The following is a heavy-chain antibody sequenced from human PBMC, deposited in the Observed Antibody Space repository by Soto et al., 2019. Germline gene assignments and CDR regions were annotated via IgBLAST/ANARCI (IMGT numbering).Heavy chain of an antibody. CDR3: ARGGPDIVVVPAATSPGYFGY. CDR1: GGSFSGYY. CDR2: INHSGST. J-gene: IGHJ4*02. V-gene: IGHV4-34*01. Sequence: SETLSLTCAVYGGSFSGYYWSWIRQPPGKGQEWIGEINHSGSTNYNPSLKSRVTISVDTSKNQFSLKLSSVTAADTAVYYCARGGPDIVVVPAATSPGYFGYWGQGTLVTVSS. D-gene: IGHD2-2*01.